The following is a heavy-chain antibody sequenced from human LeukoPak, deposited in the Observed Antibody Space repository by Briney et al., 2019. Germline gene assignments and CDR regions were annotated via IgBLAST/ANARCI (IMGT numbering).Heavy chain of an antibody. V-gene: IGHV3-23*01. CDR1: GFTLSSYA. CDR3: AKSNTWLVLRTYNWFDP. CDR2: ISGSGGST. D-gene: IGHD6-19*01. Sequence: PGGSLRLSCAASGFTLSSYAMSWVRQAPGKGLEWVSAISGSGGSTYYADSVKGRFTISRDNSKNTLYLQMNSLRAEDTAVYYCAKSNTWLVLRTYNWFDPWGQGTLVTVSS. J-gene: IGHJ5*02.